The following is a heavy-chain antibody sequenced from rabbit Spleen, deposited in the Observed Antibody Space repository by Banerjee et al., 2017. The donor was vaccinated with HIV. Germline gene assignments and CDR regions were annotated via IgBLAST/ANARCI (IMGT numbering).Heavy chain of an antibody. J-gene: IGHJ4*01. CDR2: IWTGSGST. V-gene: IGHV1S45*01. Sequence: QEQLEESGGGLVQPGGSLTLTCTASGFSFSSNYYMCWVRQAPGKGLEWIACIWTGSGSTYYASWAKGRFTITKTSSTTVTLQMTSLTAADTATYFCARDTGSGHYIDAYFDLWGPGTLVTVS. CDR1: GFSFSSNYY. CDR3: ARDTGSGHYIDAYFDL. D-gene: IGHD1-1*01.